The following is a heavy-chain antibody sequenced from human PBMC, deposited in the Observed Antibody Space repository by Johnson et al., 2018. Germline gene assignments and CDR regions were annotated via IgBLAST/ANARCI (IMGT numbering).Heavy chain of an antibody. Sequence: QVQLLESGGGVVQXGRSLGLSCAASGFTFSGYGMHWVRQAPGKGLEWVAVISYDGSDKYYADSVKGRFTISSDNAKNTLYLQMNSLRAEDTAVYYCAKETGYDYVLGHWGQGTLVIVSS. V-gene: IGHV3-30*18. D-gene: IGHD3-16*01. CDR3: AKETGYDYVLGH. J-gene: IGHJ1*01. CDR2: ISYDGSDK. CDR1: GFTFSGYG.